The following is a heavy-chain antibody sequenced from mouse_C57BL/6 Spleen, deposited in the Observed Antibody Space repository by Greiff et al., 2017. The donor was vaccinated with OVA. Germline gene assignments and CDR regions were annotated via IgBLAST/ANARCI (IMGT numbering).Heavy chain of an antibody. D-gene: IGHD1-1*01. Sequence: QVQLKQSGAELVKPGASVKLSCKASGYTFTEYSIHWVKQRPGQGLEWIGWFYTGSGSIKYNEKFKDKATLTADKSSSTVYMELSRLTSEDSAVYFCASPENYYGLPFAYWGQGTLVTVSA. J-gene: IGHJ3*01. CDR3: ASPENYYGLPFAY. CDR2: FYTGSGSI. CDR1: GYTFTEYS. V-gene: IGHV1-62-2*01.